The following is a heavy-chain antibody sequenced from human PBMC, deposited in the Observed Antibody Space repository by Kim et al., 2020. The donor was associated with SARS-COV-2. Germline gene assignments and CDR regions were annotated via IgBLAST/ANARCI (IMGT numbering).Heavy chain of an antibody. J-gene: IGHJ6*02. Sequence: GGSLRLSCAASGFTFSSYGMHWVRQAPGKGLEWVAVIWYDGSNKYYADSVKGRFTISRDNSKNTLYLQMNSLRAEDTAVYYCAREYYDFWSGPKYYYYYYVWTSGAKGPRSPSP. V-gene: IGHV3-33*01. CDR2: IWYDGSNK. CDR1: GFTFSSYG. D-gene: IGHD3-3*01. CDR3: AREYYDFWSGPKYYYYYYVWTS.